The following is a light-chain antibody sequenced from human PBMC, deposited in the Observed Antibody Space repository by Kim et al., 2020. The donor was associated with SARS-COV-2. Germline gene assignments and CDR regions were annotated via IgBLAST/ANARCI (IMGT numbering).Light chain of an antibody. CDR2: GKN. CDR1: SLSTYY. J-gene: IGLJ3*02. CDR3: NSRVSRVNHWV. V-gene: IGLV3-19*01. Sequence: ALGQTVRITCQGDSLSTYYASWYQQKPGQAPILVIYGKNNRPSGIPDRFSGSSSGNTASLTITRAQAEDEAGYYCNSRVSRVNHWVFGGGTQLTVL.